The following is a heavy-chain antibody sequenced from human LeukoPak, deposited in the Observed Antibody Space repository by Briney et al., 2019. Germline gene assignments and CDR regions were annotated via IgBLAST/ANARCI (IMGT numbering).Heavy chain of an antibody. CDR3: TTDSKMATTTGYYYGMDV. Sequence: GGSLRLSCAASGFTFSNAWMSWVRQAPGKGLEWVGRIKSKTDCGTTEYAAPVKFRFTISRDDAKNTLYLQKNSLKTEETAVYYCTTDSKMATTTGYYYGMDVWGQGTTVTVSS. D-gene: IGHD5-24*01. J-gene: IGHJ6*02. CDR2: IKSKTDCGTT. CDR1: GFTFSNAW. V-gene: IGHV3-15*01.